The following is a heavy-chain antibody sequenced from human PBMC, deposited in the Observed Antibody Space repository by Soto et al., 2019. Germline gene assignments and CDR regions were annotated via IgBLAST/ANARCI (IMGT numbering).Heavy chain of an antibody. CDR1: GFSLGNDGMG. CDR2: IFPTDEK. J-gene: IGHJ6*02. V-gene: IGHV2-26*01. CDR3: ARIFGAGWSGGFRYYGMDV. D-gene: IGHD6-19*01. Sequence: QVTLTESGPVLMKTTETLTLTCAVSGFSLGNDGMGVTWIRQTQGRALEWLAHIFPTDEKSYTPTLKTRLVISKDTSKGQVVLTMTNVNPLDTATYYCARIFGAGWSGGFRYYGMDVWGQGNAVTVSS.